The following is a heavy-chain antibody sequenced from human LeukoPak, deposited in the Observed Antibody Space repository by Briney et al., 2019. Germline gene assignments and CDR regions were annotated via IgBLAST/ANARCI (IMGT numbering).Heavy chain of an antibody. V-gene: IGHV4-39*01. CDR1: GGSLSSSSYY. J-gene: IGHJ4*02. Sequence: SETLSLTCTVSGGSLSSSSYYWGWIRQLPGKGLEWIGSIYYSGSTYYNPSLKSRVTISVDTSKNQFSLKLTSVTAADTAVYYCARRGDYEFDSWGQGTLVTVSS. CDR3: ARRGDYEFDS. D-gene: IGHD4-17*01. CDR2: IYYSGST.